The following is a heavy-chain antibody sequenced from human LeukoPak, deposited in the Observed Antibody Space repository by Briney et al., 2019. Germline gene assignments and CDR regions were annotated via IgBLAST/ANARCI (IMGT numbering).Heavy chain of an antibody. CDR3: ARANYDILTATPFDP. J-gene: IGHJ5*02. D-gene: IGHD3-9*01. V-gene: IGHV1-69*01. Sequence: SVKVSCKASGGTFSSYAISWVRQAPGQGLEWMGGIIPIFGTANYAQKFQGRDTITADESTSTAYMELSSLRSEDTAVYYCARANYDILTATPFDPWGQGTLVTVSS. CDR1: GGTFSSYA. CDR2: IIPIFGTA.